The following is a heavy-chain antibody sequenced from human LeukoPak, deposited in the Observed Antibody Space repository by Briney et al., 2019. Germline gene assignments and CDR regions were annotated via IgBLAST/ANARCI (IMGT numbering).Heavy chain of an antibody. J-gene: IGHJ6*02. CDR1: GGSFSGYY. CDR2: INHSGST. CDR3: ARGPIKYYDFWRGYYNGMDV. Sequence: PSETLSLTCAVYGGSFSGYYWSWIRQPPGEGLEWIGEINHSGSTNYNPSLKSRVTISVDTSKNQFSLKLSSVTAADTAVYYCARGPIKYYDFWRGYYNGMDVWGQGTTVTVSS. D-gene: IGHD3-3*01. V-gene: IGHV4-34*01.